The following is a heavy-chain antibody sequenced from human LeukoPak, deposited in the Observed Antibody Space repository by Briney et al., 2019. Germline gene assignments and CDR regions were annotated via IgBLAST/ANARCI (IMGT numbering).Heavy chain of an antibody. CDR1: GVTFSSYG. J-gene: IGHJ4*02. D-gene: IGHD1-26*01. V-gene: IGHV3-30*02. CDR2: IRYDGSNK. CDR3: AEDQGIVGPTTFDY. Sequence: PGGSLRLSCAASGVTFSSYGMQWVRQAPGKGLEGVAFIRYDGSNKYYADSVKGRFTISRDNAKNTLYLQKNSLRAEDTAVYYCAEDQGIVGPTTFDYWGQATLVTVSS.